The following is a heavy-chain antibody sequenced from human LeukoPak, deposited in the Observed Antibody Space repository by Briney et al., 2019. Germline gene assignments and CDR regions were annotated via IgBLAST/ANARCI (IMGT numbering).Heavy chain of an antibody. Sequence: GGSLRLSCAASGFSVSTNFMNWVRQAPGRGLEWVSVMYSGGTTSYADSVKGRFTISRDNSKNSVSLQMNSLRIDDTAVYYCAREGYSSGSRTGIDYWGQGTLVTVSS. CDR2: MYSGGTT. D-gene: IGHD5-18*01. CDR1: GFSVSTNF. J-gene: IGHJ4*02. V-gene: IGHV3-53*05. CDR3: AREGYSSGSRTGIDY.